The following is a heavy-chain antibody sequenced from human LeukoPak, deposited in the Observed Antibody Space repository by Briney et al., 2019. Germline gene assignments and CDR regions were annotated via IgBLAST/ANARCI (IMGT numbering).Heavy chain of an antibody. CDR1: GYTLTELS. J-gene: IGHJ4*02. Sequence: ASVKVSCKVSGYTLTELSMHWVRQAPGKGLEWMGGFDPEDGETIYAQKFQGRVTMTRDTSTSTVYMELSSLRSEDTAVYYCARDYTALWFGEFTTHFDYWGQGTLVTVSS. V-gene: IGHV1-24*01. D-gene: IGHD3-10*01. CDR3: ARDYTALWFGEFTTHFDY. CDR2: FDPEDGET.